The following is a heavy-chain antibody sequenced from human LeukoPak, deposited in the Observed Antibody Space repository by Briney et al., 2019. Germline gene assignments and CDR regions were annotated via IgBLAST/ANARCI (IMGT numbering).Heavy chain of an antibody. CDR2: IYYSGST. CDR1: GGSISSYY. CDR3: AHLRREAFDI. Sequence: SETLSLTCTVSGGSISSYYWSWIRQPPGKGLEWIGYIYYSGSTNYNPSLKSRVTISVDTSKNQFSLKLSSVTAADTAVYYCAHLRREAFDIWGQGTMVTVSS. D-gene: IGHD1-26*01. V-gene: IGHV4-59*01. J-gene: IGHJ3*02.